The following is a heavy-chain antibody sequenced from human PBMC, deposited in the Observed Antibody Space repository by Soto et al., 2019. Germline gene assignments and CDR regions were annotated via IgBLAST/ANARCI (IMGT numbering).Heavy chain of an antibody. CDR3: ARHRPILRNVFDY. CDR2: IYYSGST. CDR1: GGSISSSSYY. Sequence: QLQLQESGPGLVKPSETLSLTCTVSGGSISSSSYYWGWIRQPPGKGLEWIGSIYYSGSTYYNPSLKSRFTISVDTSKNQFSLKLSSATAADTALHYWARHRPILRNVFDYWGQGTLVTVTS. V-gene: IGHV4-39*01. J-gene: IGHJ4*02. D-gene: IGHD4-17*01.